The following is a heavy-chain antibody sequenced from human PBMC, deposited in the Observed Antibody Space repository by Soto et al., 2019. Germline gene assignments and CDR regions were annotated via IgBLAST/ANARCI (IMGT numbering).Heavy chain of an antibody. V-gene: IGHV4-39*01. Sequence: SETLSLTCTVSGGSISSSSYYWGWIRQPPGKGLEWIGSIYYSGSTYYNPSLKSRVTISVDTSKNQFSLKLSSVTAADTAVYYCARHLLVAVNYAFDIWGQGTMVTVSS. J-gene: IGHJ3*02. CDR1: GGSISSSSYY. D-gene: IGHD3-22*01. CDR3: ARHLLVAVNYAFDI. CDR2: IYYSGST.